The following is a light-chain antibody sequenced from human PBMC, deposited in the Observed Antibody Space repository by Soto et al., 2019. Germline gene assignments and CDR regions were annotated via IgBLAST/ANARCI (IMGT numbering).Light chain of an antibody. CDR3: MQGTHWPPT. J-gene: IGKJ1*01. CDR1: QSLVYSDGRAY. V-gene: IGKV2-30*01. Sequence: EVVMTQSPLSLPVTLGQPASISCRSSQSLVYSDGRAYLSWFHQRPGQSPRRLISKASNRDSGVPDRLSASGSGTDFTLQINRVEAEDVGIYYCMQGTHWPPTCGRGTRVEIE. CDR2: KAS.